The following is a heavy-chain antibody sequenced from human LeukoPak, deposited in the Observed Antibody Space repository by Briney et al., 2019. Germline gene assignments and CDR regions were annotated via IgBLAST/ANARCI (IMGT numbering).Heavy chain of an antibody. CDR2: ISYDGSNK. CDR3: AKDRSGYYFDY. Sequence: PGGSLRLSCAASGFTFSSYGMHWVRQAPGKGLEWVAVISYDGSNKYYADSVKGRSTISRDNSKNTLYLQMNSLRAEDTAVYYCAKDRSGYYFDYWGQGTLVTVSS. D-gene: IGHD3-3*01. V-gene: IGHV3-30*18. CDR1: GFTFSSYG. J-gene: IGHJ4*02.